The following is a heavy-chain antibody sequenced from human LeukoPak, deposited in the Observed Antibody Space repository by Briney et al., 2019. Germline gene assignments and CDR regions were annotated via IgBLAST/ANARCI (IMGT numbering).Heavy chain of an antibody. V-gene: IGHV4-61*02. CDR1: GGSISSGSYY. Sequence: SETLSLTCTVSGGSISSGSYYWSWIRQPAGKGLEWIGRIYTSGSTNYNPSLKNRVTISVDTSKNQFSLKLSSVTAADTAVYYCARSIVVVPAAKADAFDTWGQGTMVTVSS. CDR3: ARSIVVVPAAKADAFDT. D-gene: IGHD2-2*01. CDR2: IYTSGST. J-gene: IGHJ3*02.